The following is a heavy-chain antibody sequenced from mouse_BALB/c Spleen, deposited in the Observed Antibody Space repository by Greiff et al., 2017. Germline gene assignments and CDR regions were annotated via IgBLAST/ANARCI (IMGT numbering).Heavy chain of an antibody. CDR3: ARRNFYAMDY. CDR2: IYPGNSDT. CDR1: GYSFTSYW. J-gene: IGHJ4*01. V-gene: IGHV1-5*01. Sequence: VQLQQSGTVLARPGASVKMSCKASGYSFTSYWMHWVKQRPGQGLEWIGAIYPGNSDTSYNQKLKGKATLTADKSSNTAYMQLSSLTSEDSAVYFCARRNFYAMDYWGQGTSVTVSS.